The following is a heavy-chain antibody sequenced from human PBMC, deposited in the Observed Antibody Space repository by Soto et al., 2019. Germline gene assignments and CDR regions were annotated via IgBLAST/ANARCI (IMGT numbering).Heavy chain of an antibody. CDR2: ISYDGTNK. CDR1: GFMFSAYA. J-gene: IGHJ4*01. CDR3: ARDPSPYTSGWYGIDF. Sequence: LRLYCAASGFMFSAYAMLWVRQAPGKGLEWVAAISYDGTNKYYADSIKGRFTISRDNSANTLFLQVNSLRREDTAMYYCARDPSPYTSGWYGIDFWGHGTLVTVSS. V-gene: IGHV3-30*04. D-gene: IGHD6-19*01.